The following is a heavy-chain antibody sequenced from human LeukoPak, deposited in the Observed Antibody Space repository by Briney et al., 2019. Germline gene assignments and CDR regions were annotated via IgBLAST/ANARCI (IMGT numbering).Heavy chain of an antibody. V-gene: IGHV3-11*01. J-gene: IGHJ4*02. D-gene: IGHD2-2*01. CDR3: AKDRSGGYCSSTSCLYGPEFDY. CDR1: GFTFSDYY. Sequence: GGSLRLSCAASGFTFSDYYMSWIRQAPGKGLEWVSYISSSGSTIYYADSVKGRFTISRDNAKNSLYLQMNSLRAEDMALYYCAKDRSGGYCSSTSCLYGPEFDYWGQGTLVTVSS. CDR2: ISSSGSTI.